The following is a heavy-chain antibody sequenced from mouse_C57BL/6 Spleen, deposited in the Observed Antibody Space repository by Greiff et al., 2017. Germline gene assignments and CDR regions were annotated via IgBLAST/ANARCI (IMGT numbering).Heavy chain of an antibody. D-gene: IGHD3-2*02. CDR3: ARDSSGYRNYAMDY. CDR2: INPNNGGT. Sequence: VQLQQSGPELVKPGASVKIPCKASGYTFTDYNMDWVKQSHGKSLEWIGDINPNNGGTIYNQKFKGKATLTVDKSSSTAYMELRSLTSEDTAVYYCARDSSGYRNYAMDYWGQGTSGTVSS. J-gene: IGHJ4*01. V-gene: IGHV1-18*01. CDR1: GYTFTDYN.